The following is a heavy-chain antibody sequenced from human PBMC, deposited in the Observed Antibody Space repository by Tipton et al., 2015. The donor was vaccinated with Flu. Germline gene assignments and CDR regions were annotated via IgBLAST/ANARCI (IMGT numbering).Heavy chain of an antibody. CDR3: ARGLDIYYYDSSGGYYFDY. Sequence: QVQLVQSGAEVKKPGSSVKVSCKASGGTFSSYAISWVRQAPGQGLEWMGRIIPIFGTANYAQKFQGRVTITADESTSTAYMELSSLRSEDTAVYYCARGLDIYYYDSSGGYYFDYWGQGTLVTVSS. CDR1: GGTFSSYA. CDR2: IIPIFGTA. V-gene: IGHV1-69*18. D-gene: IGHD3-22*01. J-gene: IGHJ4*02.